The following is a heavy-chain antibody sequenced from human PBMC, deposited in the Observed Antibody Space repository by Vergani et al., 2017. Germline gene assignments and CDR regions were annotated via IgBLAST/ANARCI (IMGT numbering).Heavy chain of an antibody. Sequence: QVHLVQSGAEVKKPGASVKVSCKASGYTFTSYGISWVRQAPGQGIEWMGWISAYNGHTNYAQKVQGRVTMTTDTSTSTAYMELRSLRSDDTAIYYCARCGLGYCSGGSCFPPAEYFQHWGQGTLVSVSS. CDR3: ARCGLGYCSGGSCFPPAEYFQH. CDR1: GYTFTSYG. V-gene: IGHV1-18*01. D-gene: IGHD2-15*01. J-gene: IGHJ1*01. CDR2: ISAYNGHT.